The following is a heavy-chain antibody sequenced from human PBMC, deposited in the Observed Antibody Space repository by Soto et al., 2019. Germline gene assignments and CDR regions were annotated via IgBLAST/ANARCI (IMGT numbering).Heavy chain of an antibody. Sequence: PSETLSLTCTVSGGSISSGDYYWSWIRPPPGKGLEWIGYIYYSGSTYYNPSLKSRVTISVDTSKNQFSLKLSSVTAADTAVYYCARETWFGELLRDYYGMDVWGQGTTVTVSS. CDR3: ARETWFGELLRDYYGMDV. D-gene: IGHD3-10*01. V-gene: IGHV4-30-4*01. J-gene: IGHJ6*02. CDR1: GGSISSGDYY. CDR2: IYYSGST.